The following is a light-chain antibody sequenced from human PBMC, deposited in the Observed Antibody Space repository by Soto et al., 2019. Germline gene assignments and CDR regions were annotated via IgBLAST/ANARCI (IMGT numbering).Light chain of an antibody. CDR3: QQFDSSVT. J-gene: IGKJ1*01. CDR2: GAS. Sequence: EIVLTQSPGSLSLSPGERATLSCRASQSVSSTFFAWYQQRPGQAPRLLMYGASSRATGIPERFSGSGSGTDFTLTISRPEPEDFAVYYCQQFDSSVTFGQGTKMEIK. V-gene: IGKV3-20*01. CDR1: QSVSSTF.